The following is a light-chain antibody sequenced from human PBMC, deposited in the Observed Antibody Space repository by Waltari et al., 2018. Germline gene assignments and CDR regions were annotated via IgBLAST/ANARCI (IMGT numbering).Light chain of an antibody. CDR2: SAS. V-gene: IGKV3-15*01. Sequence: EVVLTQSPATLSLSPGERATLSCRGSQSVSVNFAWYQQRPGQAPRLLIYSASTRATGIPARFSGSGSGTEFTLTISSLESEDFAVYYCQQSHNWPPLTFGGGTKVEIK. CDR3: QQSHNWPPLT. J-gene: IGKJ4*01. CDR1: QSVSVN.